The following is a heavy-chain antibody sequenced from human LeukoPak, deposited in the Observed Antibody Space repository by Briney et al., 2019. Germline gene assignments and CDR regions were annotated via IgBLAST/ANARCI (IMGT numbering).Heavy chain of an antibody. V-gene: IGHV6-1*01. Sequence: SQTLSLTCAISGDSVSSSSAAWTWIRLSPSRGLEWLGRTYYRSKWYNDYAVVVRSRITINPDTSKNQFSLQLNSVTPEDTAVYYCARSDGYIDYWGQGTLVTVSS. D-gene: IGHD2-21*02. CDR1: GDSVSSSSAA. CDR2: TYYRSKWYN. J-gene: IGHJ4*02. CDR3: ARSDGYIDY.